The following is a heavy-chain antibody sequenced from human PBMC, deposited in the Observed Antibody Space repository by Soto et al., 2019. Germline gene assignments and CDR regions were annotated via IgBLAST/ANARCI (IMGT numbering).Heavy chain of an antibody. CDR1: GGTFSSYA. J-gene: IGHJ6*02. Sequence: SVKVSCKASGGTFSSYAISWVRQAPGQGLEWMGGIIPIFGTANYAQKFQGRVTITADESTSTAYMELSSLRSEDTAVYYCARGEFWEVVVAATPDLEDYYYGMDVWGQGTTVTVSS. V-gene: IGHV1-69*13. CDR2: IIPIFGTA. D-gene: IGHD2-15*01. CDR3: ARGEFWEVVVAATPDLEDYYYGMDV.